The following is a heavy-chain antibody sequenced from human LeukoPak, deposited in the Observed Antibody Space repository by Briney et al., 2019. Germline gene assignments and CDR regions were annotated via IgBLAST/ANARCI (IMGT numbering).Heavy chain of an antibody. V-gene: IGHV1-8*03. D-gene: IGHD6-19*01. CDR2: MNPNSGNT. Sequence: ASVKVSCKASGYTFTSYDINWVRQATGQGLEWMGWMNPNSGNTGYAQKFQGRVTITRNTSISTAYMELSSLRSEDTAVYYCARGKAVADRYYFDYWGQGTLVTVSS. J-gene: IGHJ4*02. CDR3: ARGKAVADRYYFDY. CDR1: GYTFTSYD.